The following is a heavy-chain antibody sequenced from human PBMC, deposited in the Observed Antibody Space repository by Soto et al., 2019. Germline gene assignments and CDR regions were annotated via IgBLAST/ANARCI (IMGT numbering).Heavy chain of an antibody. V-gene: IGHV3-30*18. CDR1: GFTFSSYG. CDR2: ISYDGSNK. Sequence: QVQLVESGGGVVQPGRSLRLSCAASGFTFSSYGMHWVRQAPGKGLEWVAVISYDGSNKYYADSVKGRFTISRDNSKNQLYLQMNSLRAEDTAVYYCAKDLGSGYDGGGTYYYGMDVWGQGTTVTVSS. D-gene: IGHD5-12*01. CDR3: AKDLGSGYDGGGTYYYGMDV. J-gene: IGHJ6*02.